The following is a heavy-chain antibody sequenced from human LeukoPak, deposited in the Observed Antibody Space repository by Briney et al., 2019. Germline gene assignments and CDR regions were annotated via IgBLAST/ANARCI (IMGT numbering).Heavy chain of an antibody. J-gene: IGHJ4*02. CDR1: GFTFSDYY. CDR2: ISSSGSTI. V-gene: IGHV3-11*04. D-gene: IGHD3-9*01. Sequence: GGSLRLSCAASGFTFSDYYMSWIRQAPGKGLEWVSYISSSGSTIYYADSVKGRFTISRDNSKNTLYLQMNSLRAEDTAVYYCTRDSALYYDILTGYYDYWGQGTLVTVSS. CDR3: TRDSALYYDILTGYYDY.